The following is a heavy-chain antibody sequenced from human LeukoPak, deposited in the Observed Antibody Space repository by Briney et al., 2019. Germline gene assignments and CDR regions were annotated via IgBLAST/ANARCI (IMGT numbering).Heavy chain of an antibody. D-gene: IGHD1-26*01. CDR2: IYSGGST. CDR1: GFTVSSNC. CDR3: ARGGSYYPEYYYYYYGMDV. J-gene: IGHJ6*02. V-gene: IGHV3-66*01. Sequence: GGSLRLSCAASGFTVSSNCMSWVRQAPGKGLEWVSVIYSGGSTYYADSVKGRFTISRDNSKNTLYLQMNSLRAEDTAVYYCARGGSYYPEYYYYYYGMDVWGQGTTVTVSS.